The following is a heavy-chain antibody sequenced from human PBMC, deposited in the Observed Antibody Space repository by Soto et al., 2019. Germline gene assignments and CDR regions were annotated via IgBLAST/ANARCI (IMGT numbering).Heavy chain of an antibody. Sequence: QVQLQESGPGLVKPSETLSLTCTVSGGSISSYYWSWIRQPPGKGLEWIGYIYYSGSTNYNPSLKSRVTISVDTSKNQFSLKLSSVTAADTAVYYCARSRSVCPADIVVVPAAKGALCAYYYGMDVWGQGTTVTVSS. J-gene: IGHJ6*02. V-gene: IGHV4-59*01. CDR2: IYYSGST. CDR1: GGSISSYY. D-gene: IGHD2-2*01. CDR3: ARSRSVCPADIVVVPAAKGALCAYYYGMDV.